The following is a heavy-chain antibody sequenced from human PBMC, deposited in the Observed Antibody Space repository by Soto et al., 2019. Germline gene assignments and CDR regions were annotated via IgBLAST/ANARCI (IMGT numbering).Heavy chain of an antibody. Sequence: SETLSLACAVYGGCFRGSYWSVICQPPGKGLEWIGEINHSGSTNYNPSLKSRVTISVDTSKNQFSLKLSSVTAADTAVYYCARGGRTYYYYYYMDVWGKGTTVTVSS. CDR2: INHSGST. CDR3: ARGGRTYYYYYYMDV. V-gene: IGHV4-34*01. CDR1: GGCFRGSY. D-gene: IGHD1-1*01. J-gene: IGHJ6*03.